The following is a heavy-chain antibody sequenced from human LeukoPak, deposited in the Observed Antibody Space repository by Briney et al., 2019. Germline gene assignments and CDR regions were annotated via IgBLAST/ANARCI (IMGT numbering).Heavy chain of an antibody. V-gene: IGHV1-8*01. J-gene: IGHJ6*03. D-gene: IGHD5-12*01. CDR3: ARRGGYDHYYYYMDV. CDR1: GYTFTSYD. Sequence: ASVKVSCKASGYTFTSYDINWVRQATGQGLEWMGWMNPNSGNTGYAQKFQGRVTMTRNTSISTAYMELSSLRSDDTAVYYCARRGGYDHYYYYMDVWGKGTTVTVSS. CDR2: MNPNSGNT.